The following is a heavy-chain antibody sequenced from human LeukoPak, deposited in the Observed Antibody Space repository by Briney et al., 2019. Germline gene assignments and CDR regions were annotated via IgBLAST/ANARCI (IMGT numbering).Heavy chain of an antibody. CDR1: GGTFSSYA. CDR2: IIPIFGTA. J-gene: IGHJ6*02. V-gene: IGHV1-69*13. CDR3: ARGQLELRENYYGMDV. Sequence: ASVKVSCKASGGTFSSYAISWVRQAPGQGLEWMGGIIPIFGTANYAQKFQGRVTITAEESTSTAYMELSSLRSEDTAVYYCARGQLELRENYYGMDVWGQGTTVTVSS. D-gene: IGHD1-7*01.